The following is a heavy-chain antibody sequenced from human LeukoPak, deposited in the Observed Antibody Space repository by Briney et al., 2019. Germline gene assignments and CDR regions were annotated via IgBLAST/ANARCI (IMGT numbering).Heavy chain of an antibody. J-gene: IGHJ3*02. CDR3: AAGGYYDSSGYFLGEDDAFDI. CDR1: GGTFSSYA. V-gene: IGHV1-69*13. Sequence: ASVKVSCKASGGTFSSYAISWVRQAPGQGLEWMGGIIPIFGTANYPQKFQGRVTITADESTSTAYMELSSLRSEDTAVYYCAAGGYYDSSGYFLGEDDAFDIWGQGTMVTVSS. D-gene: IGHD3-22*01. CDR2: IIPIFGTA.